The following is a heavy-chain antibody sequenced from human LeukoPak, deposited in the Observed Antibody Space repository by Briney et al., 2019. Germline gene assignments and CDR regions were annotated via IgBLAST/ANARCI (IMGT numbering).Heavy chain of an antibody. CDR1: GGSMSSYY. J-gene: IGHJ4*02. V-gene: IGHV4-59*01. Sequence: SETLSLTCTVSGGSMSSYYWSWIRQPPGKGLEWIGYIYYSGSTNYNPSLKSRVTLSLDTSKNQFSLKLSSVTAADTAVYYCASSYCSGGRCYFEFWGQGTLVTVSS. D-gene: IGHD2-15*01. CDR3: ASSYCSGGRCYFEF. CDR2: IYYSGST.